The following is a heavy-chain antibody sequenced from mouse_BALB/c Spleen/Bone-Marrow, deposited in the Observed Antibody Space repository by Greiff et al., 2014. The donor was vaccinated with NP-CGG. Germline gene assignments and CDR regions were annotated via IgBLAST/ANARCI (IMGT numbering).Heavy chain of an antibody. Sequence: VQLQQSGAELARPGASVKLSCKASGYTFTSYWMQWVKQRPGQGLEWIGAIYPGDGDTRYTQKFKGKATLTADKSSSTAYMQLSSLASEDSAVYCCARDEHYFDYWGQGTTLTVSS. CDR2: IYPGDGDT. V-gene: IGHV1-87*01. CDR3: ARDEHYFDY. J-gene: IGHJ2*01. CDR1: GYTFTSYW.